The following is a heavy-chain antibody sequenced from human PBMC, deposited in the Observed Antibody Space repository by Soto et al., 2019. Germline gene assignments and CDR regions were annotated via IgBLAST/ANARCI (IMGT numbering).Heavy chain of an antibody. D-gene: IGHD7-27*01. V-gene: IGHV1-3*01. Sequence: QVRLVQSGAEVKNPGASVKVSCRPSGYSFINFAMHWVRQAPGQRLEWVGWINAGNGVTMYSGNLQGRVTLSRDTAASTMYMEINSLRSEDTATYYCARDLNWGLDYWGPGTLVTVSS. CDR2: INAGNGVT. CDR1: GYSFINFA. J-gene: IGHJ4*01. CDR3: ARDLNWGLDY.